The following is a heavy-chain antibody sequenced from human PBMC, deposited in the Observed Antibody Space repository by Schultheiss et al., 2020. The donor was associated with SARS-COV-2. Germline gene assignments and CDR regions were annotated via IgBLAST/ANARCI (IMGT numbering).Heavy chain of an antibody. Sequence: GGSLRLSCAASGFTFSSYGMHWVRQAPGKGLEWVAVITSDGKTEQYADSVKGRFTISRDNAKKTLFLQMNSLRPEDTAIYYCAKEKGSSGRAAWFDPWGQGTLVTVSS. D-gene: IGHD6-19*01. J-gene: IGHJ5*02. V-gene: IGHV3-30*18. CDR2: ITSDGKTE. CDR3: AKEKGSSGRAAWFDP. CDR1: GFTFSSYG.